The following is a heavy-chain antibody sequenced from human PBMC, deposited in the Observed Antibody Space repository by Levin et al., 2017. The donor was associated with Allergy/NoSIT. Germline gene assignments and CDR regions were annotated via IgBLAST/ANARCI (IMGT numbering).Heavy chain of an antibody. D-gene: IGHD3-22*01. V-gene: IGHV4-59*01. CDR3: ARGSYYYDSSGGRGFWFDP. CDR1: GGSISSYY. CDR2: IYYSGST. J-gene: IGHJ5*02. Sequence: KPSETLSLTCTVSGGSISSYYWSWIRQPPGKGLEWIGYIYYSGSTNYNPSLKSRVTISVDTSKNQFSLKLSSVTAADTAVYYCARGSYYYDSSGGRGFWFDPWGQGTLVTVSS.